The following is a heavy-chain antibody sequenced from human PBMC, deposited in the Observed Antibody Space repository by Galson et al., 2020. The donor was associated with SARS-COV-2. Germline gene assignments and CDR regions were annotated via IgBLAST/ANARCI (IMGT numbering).Heavy chain of an antibody. CDR2: MYSAGRT. CDR1: GFTVSSNY. Sequence: GGSLRLSCAASGFTVSSNYMSWVRQTPGKGLEWVSIMYSAGRTCYADSAKGRFTISRDNSNNALHLQMNNLRAVDTAGYYCGRDPSSGNSYWYVELWGRGTLVAVSS. CDR3: GRDPSSGNSYWYVEL. D-gene: IGHD3-22*01. J-gene: IGHJ2*01. V-gene: IGHV3-53*01.